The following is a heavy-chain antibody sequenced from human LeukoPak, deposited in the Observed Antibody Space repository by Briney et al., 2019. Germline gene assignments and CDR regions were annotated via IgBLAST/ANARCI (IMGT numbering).Heavy chain of an antibody. CDR2: INHSGST. V-gene: IGHV4-4*02. J-gene: IGHJ5*02. D-gene: IGHD6-19*01. CDR1: GGSISSSNY. CDR3: AREYVAGRYNWFDP. Sequence: SETLSLTCAVSGGSISSSNYWSWIRQPPGKGLEWIGEINHSGSTNYNPSLKSRVTISVDTSKNQFSLKLSSVTAADTAVYYCAREYVAGRYNWFDPWGQGTLVTVSS.